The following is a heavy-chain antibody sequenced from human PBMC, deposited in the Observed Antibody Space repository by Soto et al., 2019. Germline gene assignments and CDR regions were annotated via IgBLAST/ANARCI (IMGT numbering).Heavy chain of an antibody. CDR3: AKQLRAETGNDY. J-gene: IGHJ4*02. CDR2: ISYDGSNK. Sequence: QVQLVESGGGVVQPGRSLRLSCAASGFTFSSYGMHWVRQAPGKGLEWVAVISYDGSNKYYADSVKGRFTISRDNSKNTLYLQMNSLRAEDTAVYYCAKQLRAETGNDYRGQGTLVTVSS. CDR1: GFTFSSYG. V-gene: IGHV3-30*18. D-gene: IGHD7-27*01.